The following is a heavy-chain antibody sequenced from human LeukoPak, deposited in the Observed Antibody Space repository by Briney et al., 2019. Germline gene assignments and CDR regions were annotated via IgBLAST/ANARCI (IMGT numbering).Heavy chain of an antibody. CDR3: ARGRYYYDSSGYYYEDY. Sequence: ASVKVSCKASGYTFTSYDLNWVRQATGQGLEWMGWMNPNSGNTGYAQKFQGRVTITRNTSISTAYKELSSLRSEDTAVYYCARGRYYYDSSGYYYEDYWGQGTLVTVSS. CDR2: MNPNSGNT. J-gene: IGHJ4*02. D-gene: IGHD3-22*01. V-gene: IGHV1-8*03. CDR1: GYTFTSYD.